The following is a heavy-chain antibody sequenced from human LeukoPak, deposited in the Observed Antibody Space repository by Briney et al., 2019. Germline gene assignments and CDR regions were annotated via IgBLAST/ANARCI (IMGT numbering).Heavy chain of an antibody. CDR2: IYHSGST. V-gene: IGHV4-38-2*01. D-gene: IGHD5-12*01. CDR1: GYSISSGYY. CDR3: ASGYDLSYFDY. J-gene: IGHJ4*02. Sequence: SGTLSLTCAVSGYSISSGYYWAWIRQPPGKGLEWIGSIYHSGSTYYNPSLKSRVTIPVDTSKNQFSLKLSSVTAADTAVYYCASGYDLSYFDYWGQGTLVTVSS.